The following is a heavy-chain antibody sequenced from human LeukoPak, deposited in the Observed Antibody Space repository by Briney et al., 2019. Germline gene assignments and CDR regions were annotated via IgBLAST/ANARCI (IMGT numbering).Heavy chain of an antibody. Sequence: SETLSLTCTVSGGSISSGGYYWSWIRQPPGKGLEWIGYIYHSGSTYYNPSLKSRVTISVDRSKNQFSLKLSSVTAADTAVYYCARSPRYDSLMDVWGKGTTVTVSS. CDR1: GGSISSGGYY. CDR3: ARSPRYDSLMDV. D-gene: IGHD3-3*01. V-gene: IGHV4-30-2*01. J-gene: IGHJ6*03. CDR2: IYHSGST.